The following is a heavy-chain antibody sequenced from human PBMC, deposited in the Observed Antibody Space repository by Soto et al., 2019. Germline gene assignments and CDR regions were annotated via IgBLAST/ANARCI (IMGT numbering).Heavy chain of an antibody. V-gene: IGHV4-34*01. CDR1: GGSFSGYY. D-gene: IGHD3-9*01. CDR2: INHSGST. CDR3: ARVQGYDILTGRLGSGFDY. Sequence: SETLSLTCAVYGGSFSGYYWSWIRQPPGKGLEWIGEINHSGSTNYNPSLKSRVTISVDTSKNQFSLKLSSVTAADTAVYYCARVQGYDILTGRLGSGFDYWGQGTLVTVSS. J-gene: IGHJ4*02.